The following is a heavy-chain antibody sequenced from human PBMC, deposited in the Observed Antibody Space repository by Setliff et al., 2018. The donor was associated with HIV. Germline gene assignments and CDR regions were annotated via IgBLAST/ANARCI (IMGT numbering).Heavy chain of an antibody. D-gene: IGHD3-16*02. Sequence: SETLSLTCTVSGGSISSYYRSWIRQPAGKGLEWIGRIYTSGSTNYNPSLKSRVTMSVNTSKNQFSLKLSSVTAADTAVYYCARDSRLSYRKIHDAFDIWGQGTMVTVS. CDR1: GGSISSYY. J-gene: IGHJ3*02. CDR3: ARDSRLSYRKIHDAFDI. CDR2: IYTSGST. V-gene: IGHV4-4*07.